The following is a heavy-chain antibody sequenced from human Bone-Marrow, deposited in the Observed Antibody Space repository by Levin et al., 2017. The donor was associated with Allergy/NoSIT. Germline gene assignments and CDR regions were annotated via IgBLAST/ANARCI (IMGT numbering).Heavy chain of an antibody. V-gene: IGHV3-9*01. CDR2: ISWNSGSL. CDR3: TKDSHYSYDSIDNWVDP. D-gene: IGHD3-22*01. Sequence: SLKISCAASGFTFGDYAMHWVRQVPGKGLEWVSGISWNSGSLGYAESVKGRLTISRDNAKNSLYLQMSSLRPEDTALYFCTKDSHYSYDSIDNWVDPWGQGTLVTVSS. J-gene: IGHJ5*02. CDR1: GFTFGDYA.